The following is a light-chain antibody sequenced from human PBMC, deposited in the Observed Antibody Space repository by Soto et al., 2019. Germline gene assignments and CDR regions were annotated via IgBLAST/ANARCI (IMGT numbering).Light chain of an antibody. CDR3: QQYENWPPYS. J-gene: IGKJ2*03. CDR2: WGS. Sequence: TQSPATLSVSLGEEVSLSCRASQSVGPNLAWYQQRPGQAPRLLIHWGSTRANGVPARFRGSGRGTDFTRTISNLQSEDLAVDYCQQYENWPPYSFGQGTRLEI. V-gene: IGKV3-15*01. CDR1: QSVGPN.